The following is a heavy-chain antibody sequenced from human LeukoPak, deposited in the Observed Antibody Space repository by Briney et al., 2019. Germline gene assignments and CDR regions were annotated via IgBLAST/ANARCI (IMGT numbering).Heavy chain of an antibody. Sequence: SETLSLTCAVYGGSFSGYYWSWIRQPPGKGLEWIGEINHSGSTNYNPSLKSRVTISVDTSENQFSLKLSSVTAADTAVYYCARRGPGYSSSWYSGKAFDIWGQGTMVTVSS. CDR3: ARRGPGYSSSWYSGKAFDI. D-gene: IGHD6-13*01. CDR1: GGSFSGYY. J-gene: IGHJ3*02. CDR2: INHSGST. V-gene: IGHV4-34*01.